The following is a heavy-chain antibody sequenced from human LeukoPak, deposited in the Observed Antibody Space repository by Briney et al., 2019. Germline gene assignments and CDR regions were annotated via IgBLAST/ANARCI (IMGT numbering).Heavy chain of an antibody. V-gene: IGHV1-69*04. D-gene: IGHD3-3*01. J-gene: IGHJ4*02. CDR1: GGTFSSYA. CDR2: IIPILGIA. CDR3: ARSLYYDFWSGYYTDY. Sequence: ASVKVSCKASGGTFSSYAISWVRQAPGQGLEWMGRIIPILGIANYAQKFQGRVTITADKSTSTAYMELSSLRSEDTAVYYCARSLYYDFWSGYYTDYWGQGTLVTVSS.